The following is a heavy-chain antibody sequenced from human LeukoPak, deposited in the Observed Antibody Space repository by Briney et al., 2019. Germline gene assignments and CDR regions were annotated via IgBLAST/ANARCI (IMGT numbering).Heavy chain of an antibody. CDR2: INKSGGSK. CDR1: AFTFTRYT. CDR3: AKDGYVSWAYQLSHFDY. Sequence: GGSLRLSCAASAFTFTRYTMSWVRQAPGKGLEWVSDINKSGGSKYYADSVKGRFTISRDNSKNTLYLQMNSLRAEETALYYCAKDGYVSWAYQLSHFDYWGQGTLVTVSS. J-gene: IGHJ4*02. V-gene: IGHV3-23*01. D-gene: IGHD2-2*03.